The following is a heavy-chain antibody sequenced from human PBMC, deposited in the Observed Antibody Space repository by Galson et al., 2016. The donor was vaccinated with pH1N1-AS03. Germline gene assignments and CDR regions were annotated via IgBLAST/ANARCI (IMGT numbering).Heavy chain of an antibody. D-gene: IGHD6-13*01. Sequence: TLSLTCTVSGGSVSSGGYYWSWLRQPPGERLEWIAYIYHTGATNYNPSLKSRVTISIDTSKNQFSLKLSSVTAADTAVYYCARSRSSWTFYYGLDVWGQGTTVTVSS. CDR1: GGSVSSGGYY. CDR3: ARSRSSWTFYYGLDV. V-gene: IGHV4-61*08. J-gene: IGHJ6*02. CDR2: IYHTGAT.